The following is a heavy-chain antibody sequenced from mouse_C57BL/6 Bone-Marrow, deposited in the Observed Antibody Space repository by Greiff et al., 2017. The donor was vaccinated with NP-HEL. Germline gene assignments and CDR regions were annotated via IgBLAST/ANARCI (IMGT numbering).Heavy chain of an antibody. CDR3: ATHYGSSYGWYFDV. CDR2: INPYNGGT. Sequence: VQLQQSGPVLVKPGASVKMSCKASGYTFTDYYMNWVKQSHGKSLEWIGVINPYNGGTSYNQKFKGKATLTVDKSSSTASMELNSLPSEDSAVYYYATHYGSSYGWYFDVWGTGTTVTVSS. D-gene: IGHD1-1*01. J-gene: IGHJ1*03. V-gene: IGHV1-19*01. CDR1: GYTFTDYY.